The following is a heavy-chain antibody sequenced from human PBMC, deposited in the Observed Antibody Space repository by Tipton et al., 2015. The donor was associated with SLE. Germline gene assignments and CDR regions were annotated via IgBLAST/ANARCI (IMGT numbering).Heavy chain of an antibody. V-gene: IGHV3-43*01. CDR2: ISWDGGST. D-gene: IGHD6-13*01. CDR1: GFIFDDYT. Sequence: SLRLSCAVSGFIFDDYTMHWVRQAPGKGLEWVSLISWDGGSTYYADSVKGRFTISRDNSKNTLYLQMNSLRAEDTAVYYCASPTRGKSSWSPYYYYYGMDVWGQGTTVTVSS. CDR3: ASPTRGKSSWSPYYYYYGMDV. J-gene: IGHJ6*02.